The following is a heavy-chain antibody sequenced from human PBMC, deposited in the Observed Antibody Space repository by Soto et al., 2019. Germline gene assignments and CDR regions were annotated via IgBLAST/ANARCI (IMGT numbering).Heavy chain of an antibody. V-gene: IGHV1-69*13. Sequence: ASVKVSCKASGGTFSSYAISWVRQAPGQGLEWMGGIIPIFGTANYAQKFQGRVTITADESTSTAYMELSSLRSEDTAVYYCARHPSPLISRVRGVPTCGQGTLGTVSS. CDR2: IIPIFGTA. J-gene: IGHJ5*02. CDR3: ARHPSPLISRVRGVPT. CDR1: GGTFSSYA. D-gene: IGHD3-10*01.